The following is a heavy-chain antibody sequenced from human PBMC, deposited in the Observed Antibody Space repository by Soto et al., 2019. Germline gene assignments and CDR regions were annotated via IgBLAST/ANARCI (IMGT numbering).Heavy chain of an antibody. CDR2: IKSKTDGGTT. CDR1: GFTFSNAW. CDR3: TTDMGNGGFDAFDI. D-gene: IGHD7-27*01. V-gene: IGHV3-15*01. J-gene: IGHJ3*02. Sequence: GGSLRLSCAASGFTFSNAWMSWVRQAPGKGLEWVGRIKSKTDGGTTDYAAPVKGRLTISRDDSKNTLDLQMNNLNTDDKAVYYCTTDMGNGGFDAFDIWGQGTMVTGSS.